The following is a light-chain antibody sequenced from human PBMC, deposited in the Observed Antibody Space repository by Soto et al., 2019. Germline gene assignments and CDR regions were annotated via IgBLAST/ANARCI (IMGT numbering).Light chain of an antibody. CDR3: KQYGFSGT. CDR2: GAS. J-gene: IGKJ1*01. Sequence: EIVLTQSPGTLSLSPGERATLSCRASQSVYSNFLAWYQQKPGQAPRLLIYGASSRATGIPDKFSRSASGTDFTLTISRLEPEDFAMYYCKQYGFSGTFGQGTKVEIK. CDR1: QSVYSNF. V-gene: IGKV3-20*01.